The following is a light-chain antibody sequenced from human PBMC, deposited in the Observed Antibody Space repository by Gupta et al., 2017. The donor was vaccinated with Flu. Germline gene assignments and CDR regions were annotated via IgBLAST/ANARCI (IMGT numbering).Light chain of an antibody. Sequence: DIQMTQSPSTLSASVGDRVTIICCASQSISSCLAWYQQKPGQAPKLLIYKASSLESGVPSRFSGSGSGTEFTLTISSLQPDDFATYYCQQYNSYSGTFGQGTKVEIK. CDR2: KAS. CDR1: QSISSC. CDR3: QQYNSYSGT. J-gene: IGKJ1*01. V-gene: IGKV1-5*03.